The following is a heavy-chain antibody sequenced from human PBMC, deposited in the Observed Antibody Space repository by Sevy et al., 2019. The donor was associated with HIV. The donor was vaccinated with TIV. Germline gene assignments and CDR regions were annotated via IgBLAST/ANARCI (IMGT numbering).Heavy chain of an antibody. D-gene: IGHD1-26*01. V-gene: IGHV3-9*01. J-gene: IGHJ4*02. CDR2: ISWNSGSI. CDR1: GFTFSSHG. Sequence: GGSLRLSCAASGFTFSSHGMHWVRQAPGKGLEWVSGISWNSGSIGYADSVKGRFTISRDNAKNSLYLQMNSLRAEDTALYYCAKGEWELIDYWGQGTLVTVSS. CDR3: AKGEWELIDY.